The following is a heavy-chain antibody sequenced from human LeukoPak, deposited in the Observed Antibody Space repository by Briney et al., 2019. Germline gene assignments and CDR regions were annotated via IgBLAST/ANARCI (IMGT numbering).Heavy chain of an antibody. CDR3: TTDIVVVPAATDYYYGMDV. CDR2: IRSKAYGGTT. D-gene: IGHD2-2*01. V-gene: IGHV3-49*04. Sequence: GGSLRLSCTASGFTFGDYAMSWVRQAPGKGPEWVGFIRSKAYGGTTEYAASVKGRFTISRDDSKSIAYLQMNSLKTEDTAVYYCTTDIVVVPAATDYYYGMDVWGQGTTVTVSS. CDR1: GFTFGDYA. J-gene: IGHJ6*02.